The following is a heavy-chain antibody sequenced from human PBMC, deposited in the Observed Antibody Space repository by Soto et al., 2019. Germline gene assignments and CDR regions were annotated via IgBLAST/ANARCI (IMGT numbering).Heavy chain of an antibody. CDR1: GFIFTSSA. CDR3: ARPRDTIGRPAGGLDT. V-gene: IGHV1-3*01. Sequence: GASVKVSCKTSGFIFTSSAVQWVRQARGQRLEWMGWINAGSGDTAYSDKFQGRVTITKDTSASTAYVELSSLRSEDTAVYYCARPRDTIGRPAGGLDTWGLGTLVTVSS. J-gene: IGHJ5*02. CDR2: INAGSGDT. D-gene: IGHD1-1*01.